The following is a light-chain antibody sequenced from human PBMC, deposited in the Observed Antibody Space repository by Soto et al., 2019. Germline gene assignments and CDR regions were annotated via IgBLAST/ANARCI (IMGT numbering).Light chain of an antibody. J-gene: IGLJ2*01. CDR2: LEGGGSY. CDR3: ETWDSNILI. Sequence: QLVLTQSSSASASLGSSVTLTCTLSSGHSSYIISWHQQQPGKPPRYLMKLEGGGSYNRGSGVPDRFSGSSSGADRYLTISNLRFEDEADYYCETWDSNILIFGGGTKLTVL. CDR1: SGHSSYI. V-gene: IGLV4-60*02.